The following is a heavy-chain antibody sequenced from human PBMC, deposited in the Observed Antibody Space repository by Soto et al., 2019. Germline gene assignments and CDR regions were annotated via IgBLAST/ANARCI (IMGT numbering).Heavy chain of an antibody. V-gene: IGHV4-59*01. D-gene: IGHD6-13*01. CDR1: GGSISSNY. J-gene: IGHJ4*02. CDR2: VYNSGST. Sequence: SETLSLTCTVSGGSISSNYWIWIRQPPGKGLEWIGYVYNSGSTNYNPSLKSRVTISEDTSKSQFSLKVNSMTAADTAVYYCARYRREAVAGYTLDNWGQGILVTVSS. CDR3: ARYRREAVAGYTLDN.